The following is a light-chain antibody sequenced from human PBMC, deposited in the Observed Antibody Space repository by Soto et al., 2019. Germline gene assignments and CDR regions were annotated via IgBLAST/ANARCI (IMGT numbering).Light chain of an antibody. V-gene: IGLV2-8*01. CDR3: ISYAGSSNFVV. CDR1: SSDVGSYNY. Sequence: QSVLTQPPSASGSPGQSVTISCTGTSSDVGSYNYVSWIRQRPGTAPKLMIYEVTKRTSGVPDRFSGSKSGNTASLTVSGLQAEDEADYVCISYAGSSNFVVFGGGTQVTVL. CDR2: EVT. J-gene: IGLJ2*01.